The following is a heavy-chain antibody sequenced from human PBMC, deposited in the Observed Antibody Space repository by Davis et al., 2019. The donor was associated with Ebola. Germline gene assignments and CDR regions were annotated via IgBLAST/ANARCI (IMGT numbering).Heavy chain of an antibody. V-gene: IGHV1-3*01. D-gene: IGHD6-19*01. Sequence: ASVKVSCKASGYTFTSYAMHWVRQAPGQRLEWMGWINAGNGNTKYSQKFQGRVTITRDTSASTAYMELSSLRSEDTAVYYCARVGIAVAGTGWFDPWGQGTLVTVSS. CDR1: GYTFTSYA. CDR3: ARVGIAVAGTGWFDP. CDR2: INAGNGNT. J-gene: IGHJ5*02.